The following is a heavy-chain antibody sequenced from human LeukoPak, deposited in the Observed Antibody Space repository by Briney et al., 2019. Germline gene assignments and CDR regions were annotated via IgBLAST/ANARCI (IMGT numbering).Heavy chain of an antibody. Sequence: GGSLRPSCSASGFTFSNYAMHWVRQAPGKGLEYVSAISSNGGSTYYADSVKGRFTISRDNSKNTLYLQMSSLRPEDTAVYYCARRPTGRDYFDYWGQGTLVTVSS. CDR2: ISSNGGST. CDR1: GFTFSNYA. D-gene: IGHD1-26*01. J-gene: IGHJ4*02. V-gene: IGHV3-64D*09. CDR3: ARRPTGRDYFDY.